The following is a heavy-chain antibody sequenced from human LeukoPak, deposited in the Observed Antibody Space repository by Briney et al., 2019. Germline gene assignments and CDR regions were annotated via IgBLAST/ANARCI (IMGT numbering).Heavy chain of an antibody. J-gene: IGHJ4*02. CDR3: AKGVVVAPDVTPFDY. CDR2: ISGSSSYI. Sequence: GGSLRLSCAASGFTFSSYSMNWVRQAPGKGLEWVSSISGSSSYIYYADSVKGRFTISRDNSKNTLYLQMNSLRAEDTAVYYCAKGVVVAPDVTPFDYWGQGTLVTVSS. CDR1: GFTFSSYS. V-gene: IGHV3-21*04. D-gene: IGHD2-2*01.